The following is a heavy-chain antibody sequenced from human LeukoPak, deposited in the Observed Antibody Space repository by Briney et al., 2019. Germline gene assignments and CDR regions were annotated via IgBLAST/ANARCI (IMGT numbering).Heavy chain of an antibody. CDR3: AKDRLISLAYFDY. CDR2: ISGSGGST. CDR1: GFTFSSYA. D-gene: IGHD3-16*01. J-gene: IGHJ4*02. Sequence: GGSLRLSCAASGFTFSSYAMSWVRQAPGKGLEWVSAISGSGGSTYYADSVKGRFTIPRDNSKNTLYLQMNSLRAEDTAVYYCAKDRLISLAYFDYWGQGTLVTVSS. V-gene: IGHV3-23*01.